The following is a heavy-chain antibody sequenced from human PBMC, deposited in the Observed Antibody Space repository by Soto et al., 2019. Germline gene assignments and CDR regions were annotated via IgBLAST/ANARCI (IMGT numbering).Heavy chain of an antibody. Sequence: GGSLRLSCAASGFTFRDYYMSWIRQAPGKGLEWVSYISSTGSYAKYADSVKGRFTISRDNAKNSLYLQMNSLRAEDTAVYYCARDSSITPRPLDYWGQGTPVTVSS. CDR1: GFTFRDYY. CDR3: ARDSSITPRPLDY. V-gene: IGHV3-11*06. CDR2: ISSTGSYA. D-gene: IGHD6-6*01. J-gene: IGHJ4*02.